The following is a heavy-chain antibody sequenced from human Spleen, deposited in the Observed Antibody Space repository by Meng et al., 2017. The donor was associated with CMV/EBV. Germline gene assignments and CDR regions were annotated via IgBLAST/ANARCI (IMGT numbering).Heavy chain of an antibody. CDR1: GGSFSGYY. J-gene: IGHJ5*02. D-gene: IGHD3-3*01. Sequence: QVTSQRGGAVVLKPSETLSLPCLVYGGSFSGYYWSWIRQPPGKGLEWIGEINHSGSTNYNPSLKSRVTISVDTSKNQFSLKLSSVTAADTAVYYCARDGSSYYDFWSGYQKNWFDPWGQGTLVTVSS. CDR2: INHSGST. CDR3: ARDGSSYYDFWSGYQKNWFDP. V-gene: IGHV4-34*01.